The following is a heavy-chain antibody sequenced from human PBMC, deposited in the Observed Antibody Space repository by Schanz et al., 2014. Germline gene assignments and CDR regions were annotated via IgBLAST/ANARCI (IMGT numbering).Heavy chain of an antibody. Sequence: QVQLEESGGGVVQPGGSLRLSCVASGFSFSGFAVHWVRQAPGKGLEWVSIVSHDGFTKHYADSVRGRFTISRDNAKKSLDLHMNSLTAEDTAVYYCATENWWTVEKWGQGTLVTVSS. V-gene: IGHV3-30*04. D-gene: IGHD2-15*01. J-gene: IGHJ4*02. CDR2: VSHDGFTK. CDR3: ATENWWTVEK. CDR1: GFSFSGFA.